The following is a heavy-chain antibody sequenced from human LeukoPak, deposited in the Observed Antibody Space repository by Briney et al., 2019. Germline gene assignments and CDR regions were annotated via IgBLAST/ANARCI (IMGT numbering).Heavy chain of an antibody. CDR2: IYNSGST. V-gene: IGHV4-4*08. CDR3: ARDRRSGEDSNF. Sequence: SETLSLTCIVSRVSIRSYYWSWIRQPPEKGLEWIGNIYNSGSTKYNPSLKTRVTISLDTSNNQFSLKLNYVTAADTAVYYCARDRRSGEDSNFWGQGTLVTVSS. D-gene: IGHD2-15*01. J-gene: IGHJ4*02. CDR1: RVSIRSYY.